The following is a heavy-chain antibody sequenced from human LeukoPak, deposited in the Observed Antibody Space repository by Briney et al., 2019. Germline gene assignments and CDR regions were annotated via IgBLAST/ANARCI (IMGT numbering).Heavy chain of an antibody. Sequence: PSETLSLTCAVYGGSFSGYYWSLIRQPPGKGLEWIGEINHSGSTNYNPSLKSRVTISVDTSKNQFSLKLSSVTAADTAVYYCARGPGYSSGWYWGNWFDPWGQGTLVTVSS. CDR2: INHSGST. V-gene: IGHV4-34*01. D-gene: IGHD6-19*01. J-gene: IGHJ5*02. CDR3: ARGPGYSSGWYWGNWFDP. CDR1: GGSFSGYY.